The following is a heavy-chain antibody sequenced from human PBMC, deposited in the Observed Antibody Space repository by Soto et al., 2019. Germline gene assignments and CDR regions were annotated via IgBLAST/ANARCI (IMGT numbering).Heavy chain of an antibody. J-gene: IGHJ6*02. CDR1: GGSFSGYY. Sequence: SETLSLTCALYGGSFSGYYWRWIRQPPGKGLEWIGEINHSGSTNYNPSLKSRVTISVDTSKNQFSLKLSSVTAADTAVYYCARVSGIYYYGMDVWGQGTTVTVSS. CDR2: INHSGST. V-gene: IGHV4-34*01. D-gene: IGHD3-10*01. CDR3: ARVSGIYYYGMDV.